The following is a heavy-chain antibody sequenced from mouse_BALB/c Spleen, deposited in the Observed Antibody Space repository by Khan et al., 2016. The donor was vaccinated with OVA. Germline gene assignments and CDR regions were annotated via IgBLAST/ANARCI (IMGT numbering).Heavy chain of an antibody. CDR3: ARGDYSSFAY. Sequence: VQLKESGTVLARPGASVKMSCKASGFSFTSYLIHWVKQRPGQGLEWIGVFYPGNGDTTYNQKFTDKAKLTADTTANTANMELSSLTNEDSAVYYYARGDYSSFAYWGQGTLVTVSA. J-gene: IGHJ3*01. CDR2: FYPGNGDT. V-gene: IGHV1-5*01. D-gene: IGHD2-12*01. CDR1: GFSFTSYL.